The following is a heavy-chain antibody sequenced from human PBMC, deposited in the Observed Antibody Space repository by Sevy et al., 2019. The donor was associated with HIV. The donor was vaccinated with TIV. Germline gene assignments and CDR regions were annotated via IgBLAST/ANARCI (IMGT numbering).Heavy chain of an antibody. CDR3: ARAQSCDGITSCYVYPFDL. D-gene: IGHD3-22*01. CDR2: MSYDGKNK. V-gene: IGHV3-30*07. Sequence: GGSLRLSCEASEFSLSNYVMYWVRQAPGKGLEWVAMMSYDGKNKYFAKSVEGRFSISRESSINTIYLHMSGLRSEDTAMYFCARAQSCDGITSCYVYPFDLWGQGTLVTVSS. CDR1: EFSLSNYV. J-gene: IGHJ4*02.